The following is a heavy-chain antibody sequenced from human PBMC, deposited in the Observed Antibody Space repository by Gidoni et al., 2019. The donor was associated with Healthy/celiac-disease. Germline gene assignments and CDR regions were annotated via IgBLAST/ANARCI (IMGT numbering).Heavy chain of an antibody. Sequence: EVQLLAPGGGLVQPRGSLTLACAPSGFTFSSHAMSWVRQAPGKGLGWVSAISGSGGSTYYADSVKGRFTISRDNSKNTLYLQMNSLRAEDTAVYYCAKDELWAYWGQGTLVTVSS. CDR1: GFTFSSHA. D-gene: IGHD5-18*01. J-gene: IGHJ4*02. V-gene: IGHV3-23*01. CDR3: AKDELWAY. CDR2: ISGSGGST.